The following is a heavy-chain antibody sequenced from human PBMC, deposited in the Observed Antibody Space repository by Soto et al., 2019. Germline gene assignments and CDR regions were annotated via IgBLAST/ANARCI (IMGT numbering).Heavy chain of an antibody. Sequence: QVQLVQSGAEVKKPGASVKASCKASGYTFTSYGISWVRQAPGQGLEWMGWISAYNGNTNYAQKLQGRVTMTTDTSTSTAYMELRSLRSDDSAVYYCAIERGTTSCFFCYYGMDVWGQGTTVTVSS. CDR3: AIERGTTSCFFCYYGMDV. V-gene: IGHV1-18*01. CDR2: ISAYNGNT. D-gene: IGHD2-2*01. J-gene: IGHJ6*02. CDR1: GYTFTSYG.